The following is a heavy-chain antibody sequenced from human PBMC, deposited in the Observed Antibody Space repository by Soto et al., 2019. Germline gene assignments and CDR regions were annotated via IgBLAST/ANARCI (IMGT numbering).Heavy chain of an antibody. CDR1: GGSISSYY. D-gene: IGHD2-15*01. Sequence: SSETLSLTCTVSGGSISSYYWSWIRQPPGKGLEWIGYIYYSGSTNYNPSLKSRVTISVDTSKNQFSLKLSSVTAADTAVYYCARGQVVVVAAYVDYGMDVWGQGTTVTVSS. CDR2: IYYSGST. CDR3: ARGQVVVVAAYVDYGMDV. V-gene: IGHV4-59*01. J-gene: IGHJ6*02.